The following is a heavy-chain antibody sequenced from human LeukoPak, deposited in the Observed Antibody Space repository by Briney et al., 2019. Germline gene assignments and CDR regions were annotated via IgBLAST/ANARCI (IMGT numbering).Heavy chain of an antibody. CDR1: GFTFNDYF. J-gene: IGHJ5*02. Sequence: PGGSLRLSCAASGFTFNDYFMSWIRQSPGKGLEWLSKISAGGTNTYHADSVKGRFTISRNNSKNTLYLQMNSLRAEDTAVYYCAKDMVRGVIAWWFDPWGQGTLVTVSS. CDR3: AKDMVRGVIAWWFDP. CDR2: ISAGGTNT. D-gene: IGHD3-10*01. V-gene: IGHV3-11*04.